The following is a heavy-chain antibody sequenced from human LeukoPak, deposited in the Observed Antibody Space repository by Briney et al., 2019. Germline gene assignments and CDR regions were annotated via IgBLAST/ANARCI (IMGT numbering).Heavy chain of an antibody. CDR1: GFTFSDYY. D-gene: IGHD5-24*01. J-gene: IGHJ4*02. CDR2: ISSSGSTI. V-gene: IGHV3-11*04. Sequence: GGSLRLSCAASGFTFSDYYMSWIRQAPGKGLEWVSYISSSGSTIYYADSVKGRFTISRDNAKNSLYLQMNSLRAEDTAVYYCARGWKRWLQLASFDYWGQGTLVTVSS. CDR3: ARGWKRWLQLASFDY.